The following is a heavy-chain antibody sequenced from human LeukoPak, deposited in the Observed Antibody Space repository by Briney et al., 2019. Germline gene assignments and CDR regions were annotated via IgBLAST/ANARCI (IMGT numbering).Heavy chain of an antibody. Sequence: PSETLSLTCTVSGGSISSSSYYWGWIRQPPGKGLEWIGGIYYSGSTYYNPSLKSRVAISVDTSKNQFSLKLSSVTAADTAVYYCARGGSGYYYDSSGYPGYFQHWGQGTLVTVSS. J-gene: IGHJ1*01. CDR2: IYYSGST. D-gene: IGHD3-22*01. V-gene: IGHV4-39*07. CDR1: GGSISSSSYY. CDR3: ARGGSGYYYDSSGYPGYFQH.